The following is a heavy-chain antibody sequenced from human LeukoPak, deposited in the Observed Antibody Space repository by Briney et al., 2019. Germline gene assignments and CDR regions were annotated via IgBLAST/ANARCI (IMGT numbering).Heavy chain of an antibody. CDR3: ARVRDGYNDAYDI. J-gene: IGHJ3*02. CDR2: IYHSGST. D-gene: IGHD5-24*01. CDR1: GYSISSGYY. Sequence: PSETLSLTCTVPGYSISSGYYWGWIRQPPGKGLEWIGSIYHSGSTYYNPSLKSRVTISVDTSKNQFSLKLSSVTAADTAVYYCARVRDGYNDAYDIWGQGTMVTVTS. V-gene: IGHV4-38-2*02.